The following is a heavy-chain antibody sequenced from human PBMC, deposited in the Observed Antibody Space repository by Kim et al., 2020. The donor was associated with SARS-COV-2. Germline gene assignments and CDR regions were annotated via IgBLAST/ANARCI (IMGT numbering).Heavy chain of an antibody. CDR3: ARSGYGPGYYYGMDV. J-gene: IGHJ6*02. Sequence: PSLRSRVTISVDTSKNQFSLKLSCVTAADTAVYYCARSGYGPGYYYGMDVWGQGTTVTVSS. V-gene: IGHV4-59*01. D-gene: IGHD5-12*01.